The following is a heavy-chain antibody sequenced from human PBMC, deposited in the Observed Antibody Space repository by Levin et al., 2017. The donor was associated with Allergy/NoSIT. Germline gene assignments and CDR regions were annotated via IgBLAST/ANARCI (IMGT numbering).Heavy chain of an antibody. CDR1: GFTFSSYG. J-gene: IGHJ4*02. CDR2: IWYDGSNK. Sequence: PGGSLRLSCAASGFTFSSYGMHWVRQAPGKGLEWVAVIWYDGSNKYYADSVKGRFTISRDNSKNTLYLQMNSLRAEDTAVYYCARDAFAGYSSSWLLFDYWGQGTLVTVSS. V-gene: IGHV3-33*01. D-gene: IGHD6-13*01. CDR3: ARDAFAGYSSSWLLFDY.